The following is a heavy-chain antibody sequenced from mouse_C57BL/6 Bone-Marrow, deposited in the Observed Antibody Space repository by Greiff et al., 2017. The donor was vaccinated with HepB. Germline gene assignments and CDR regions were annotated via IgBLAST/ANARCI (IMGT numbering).Heavy chain of an antibody. V-gene: IGHV1-19*01. CDR3: ASWGGTYYFDY. J-gene: IGHJ2*01. D-gene: IGHD4-1*01. CDR2: INPYNGGT. CDR1: GYTFTDYY. Sequence: EVQLQQSGPVLVKPGASVKMSCKASGYTFTDYYMNWVKQSHGKSLEWIGVINPYNGGTSYNQKFKGKATLTVDKSSSTAYMELNSLTSEDSAVYYCASWGGTYYFDYWGQGTTLTVSS.